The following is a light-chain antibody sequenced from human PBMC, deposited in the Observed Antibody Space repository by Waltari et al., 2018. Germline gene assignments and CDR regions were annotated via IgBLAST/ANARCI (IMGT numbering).Light chain of an antibody. J-gene: IGLJ3*02. CDR2: DVS. V-gene: IGLV2-14*03. CDR3: VSYTTISTWV. Sequence: QSALTQPASVSGSPGQSITISCPGTSSDVGGFDHFAWYQHHPGKAPKVIIYDVSKRPSGVSNRFSGSKSGNTASLIISGLQADDEADYYCVSYTTISTWVFGGGTKLTVL. CDR1: SSDVGGFDH.